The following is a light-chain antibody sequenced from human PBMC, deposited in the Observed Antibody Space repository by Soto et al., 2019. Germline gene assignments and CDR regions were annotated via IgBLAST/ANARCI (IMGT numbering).Light chain of an antibody. CDR1: RSIGTW. Sequence: DMQMNQSPSTLSESVGDGVTITCRANRSIGTWLAWYQPKPGKAPXLWIYDVSSLKSGVPSRLSGSASATEFTLTISRQQADDFATYYCQQYKSFWTFGQGTKVDIK. CDR2: DVS. V-gene: IGKV1-5*01. CDR3: QQYKSFWT. J-gene: IGKJ1*01.